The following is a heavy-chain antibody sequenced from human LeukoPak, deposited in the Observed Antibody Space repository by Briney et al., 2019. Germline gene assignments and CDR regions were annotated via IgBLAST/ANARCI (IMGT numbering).Heavy chain of an antibody. J-gene: IGHJ4*02. CDR2: IWYDGSSK. V-gene: IGHV3-33*01. CDR3: ARVEVDTAMEAYYYFDY. CDR1: GFTFSSYG. Sequence: GRSLRLSCAASGFTFSSYGMHWVRQAPGKGLEWVAVIWYDGSSKYYADSVKGRFTISRDNSKNTLYLQMSSLRAEDTAVYYCARVEVDTAMEAYYYFDYWGQGTLVTVSS. D-gene: IGHD5-18*01.